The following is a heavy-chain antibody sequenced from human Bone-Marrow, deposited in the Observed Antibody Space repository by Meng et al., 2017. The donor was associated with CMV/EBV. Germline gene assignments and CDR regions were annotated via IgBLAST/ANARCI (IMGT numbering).Heavy chain of an antibody. Sequence: SGPTLVKPPQILTLTCTFSGFSLSTSGMRVSWIRQPPGKALEWLARIDWDDDKFYSTSLKTRLTISKDTSKTQVVLTMTNMDPVDTATYYCARIRDSGYDYWGQGTLVTVSS. CDR3: ARIRDSGYDY. CDR1: GFSLSTSGMR. D-gene: IGHD5-12*01. V-gene: IGHV2-70D*14. CDR2: IDWDDDK. J-gene: IGHJ4*02.